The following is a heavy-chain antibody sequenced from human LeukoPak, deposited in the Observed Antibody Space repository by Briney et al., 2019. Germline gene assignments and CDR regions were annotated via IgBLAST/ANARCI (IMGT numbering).Heavy chain of an antibody. CDR2: ISYDGSRK. D-gene: IGHD2-21*01. Sequence: PGGSLRLSCAASGFTFSSYGMHWVRQAPGKGLEWVAVISYDGSRKYYADSVKGRFTISRDNSRNTLYLQMNSLRTEDAAVYYCARGIDPTPNDVFDIWGQGTMVTVSS. CDR3: ARGIDPTPNDVFDI. V-gene: IGHV3-30*03. J-gene: IGHJ3*02. CDR1: GFTFSSYG.